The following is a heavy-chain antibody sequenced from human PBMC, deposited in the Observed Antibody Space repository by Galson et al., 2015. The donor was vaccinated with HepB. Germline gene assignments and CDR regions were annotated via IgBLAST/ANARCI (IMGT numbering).Heavy chain of an antibody. J-gene: IGHJ4*02. D-gene: IGHD5-18*01. Sequence: SLRLSCAVSGFPFRSYAMSWVRQAPGKVLEWVSAISADGDNTYYADSVKGRFTISRDNSKNTLYLQMDSLRDGDTALYYCANLGVGYDFWGQGTLVTVSS. CDR2: ISADGDNT. CDR3: ANLGVGYDF. CDR1: GFPFRSYA. V-gene: IGHV3-23*01.